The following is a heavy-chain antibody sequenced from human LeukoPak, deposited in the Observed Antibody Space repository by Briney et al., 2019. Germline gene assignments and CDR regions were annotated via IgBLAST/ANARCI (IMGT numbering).Heavy chain of an antibody. CDR3: ATSSGYANDAFDI. CDR1: GYTLTELS. J-gene: IGHJ3*02. CDR2: FDPEDGET. Sequence: ASVKVSCKVSGYTLTELSMHWVRQAPGKGLEWIGGFDPEDGETIYAQKFQGRVTMTEDTSTDTAYMELSSLRSEDTAVYYCATSSGYANDAFDIWGQGTMVTVSS. D-gene: IGHD3-22*01. V-gene: IGHV1-24*01.